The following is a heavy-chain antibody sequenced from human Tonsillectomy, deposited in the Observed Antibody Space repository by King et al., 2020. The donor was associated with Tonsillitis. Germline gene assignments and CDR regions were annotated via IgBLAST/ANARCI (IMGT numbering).Heavy chain of an antibody. Sequence: QLQESGPGLVKPSETLSLTCIVSGGSISSYYWSWIRQSPGKGLEWIGYIYYIGSTNHNPSLKSRVTISVDTSKNQFSLKLDSVTAADTAVYYCARGASYYYGSGSYYRGYFDYWGQGTLVSVSS. D-gene: IGHD3-10*01. V-gene: IGHV4-59*01. J-gene: IGHJ4*02. CDR2: IYYIGST. CDR1: GGSISSYY. CDR3: ARGASYYYGSGSYYRGYFDY.